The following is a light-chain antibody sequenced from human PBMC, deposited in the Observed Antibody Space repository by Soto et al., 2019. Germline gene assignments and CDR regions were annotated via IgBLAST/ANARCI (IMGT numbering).Light chain of an antibody. CDR1: TGPVTSGHY. CDR3: MVSYSGGVV. Sequence: QAVVTQEPSLTVSPGGTVTLTCGSTTGPVTSGHYPYWFQQKPGQSPVTLIYDATNRHYWTATRFSGPLLGKKDALTLSGAQPEDEADYYCMVSYSGGVVFGGGTKLTVL. V-gene: IGLV7-46*01. J-gene: IGLJ2*01. CDR2: DAT.